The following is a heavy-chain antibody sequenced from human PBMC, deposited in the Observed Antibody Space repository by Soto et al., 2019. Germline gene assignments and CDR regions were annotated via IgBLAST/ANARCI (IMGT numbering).Heavy chain of an antibody. CDR2: ISAYNGNT. CDR1: GYTFTSYG. CDR3: ASVDSSGWSAGTFDY. D-gene: IGHD6-19*01. J-gene: IGHJ4*02. Sequence: ASVKVSCKASGYTFTSYGISWVRQAPGQGLERMGWISAYNGNTNYAQKLQGRVTMTTDTSTSTAYMELRSLRSDDTAVYYCASVDSSGWSAGTFDYWGQGTLVTVSS. V-gene: IGHV1-18*01.